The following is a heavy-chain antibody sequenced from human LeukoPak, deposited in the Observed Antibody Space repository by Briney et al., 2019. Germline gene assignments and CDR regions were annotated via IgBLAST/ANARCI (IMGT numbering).Heavy chain of an antibody. J-gene: IGHJ4*02. CDR2: ISYDGSNK. CDR3: ARAGFDY. CDR1: GFTFSSYA. Sequence: GGSLRLSCAASGFTFSSYAMHWVRQAPGKGLEWVAVISYDGSNKYYVDSVKGRFTISRDNSKNTLYLQMNSLRAEDTAVYYCARAGFDYWGQGTLVTVSS. V-gene: IGHV3-30-3*01.